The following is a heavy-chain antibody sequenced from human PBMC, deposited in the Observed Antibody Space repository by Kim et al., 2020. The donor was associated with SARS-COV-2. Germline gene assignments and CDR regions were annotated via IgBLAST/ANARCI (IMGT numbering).Heavy chain of an antibody. CDR2: ISSSGSTI. Sequence: GGSLRLSCAASGFTFSDYYMSWIRQAPGKGLEWVSYISSSGSTIYYADSVKGRFTISRDNAKNSLYLQMNSLRAEDTAVYYCAREHTGYSSSWYLEVPVGLWDCWGQGTLVTVSS. D-gene: IGHD6-13*01. CDR3: AREHTGYSSSWYLEVPVGLWDC. V-gene: IGHV3-11*01. CDR1: GFTFSDYY. J-gene: IGHJ4*02.